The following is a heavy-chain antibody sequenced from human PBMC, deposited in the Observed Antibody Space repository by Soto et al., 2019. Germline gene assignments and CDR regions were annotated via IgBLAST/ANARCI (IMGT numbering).Heavy chain of an antibody. J-gene: IGHJ3*01. CDR1: GFTLSDHY. D-gene: IGHD7-27*01. CDR2: TRNRAMSYTT. V-gene: IGHV3-72*01. CDR3: TRVSSDNWGLHASDF. Sequence: GGSXRLSCAASGFTLSDHYMDWVRQSPGKVLKWVGRTRNRAMSYTTEYAASVKGRFTISRDGSRNSLYLQMNGLKTEDTALYYCTRVSSDNWGLHASDFWGQGTMVTVSS.